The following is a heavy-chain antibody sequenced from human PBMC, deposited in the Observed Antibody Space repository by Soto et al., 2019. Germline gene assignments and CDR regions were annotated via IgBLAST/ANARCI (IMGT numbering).Heavy chain of an antibody. Sequence: GGSLRLSCTASGSIFSSYWMTWVRQAPGKGLEWVANIKQDGSEKYYVDSVKGRFTISRDNAKNSLYLQMNSLRAEDTAVYYCARDRLWHSSTVAPLESDPWGQGTLVTVSS. CDR1: GSIFSSYW. J-gene: IGHJ5*02. D-gene: IGHD6-19*01. CDR2: IKQDGSEK. V-gene: IGHV3-7*01. CDR3: ARDRLWHSSTVAPLESDP.